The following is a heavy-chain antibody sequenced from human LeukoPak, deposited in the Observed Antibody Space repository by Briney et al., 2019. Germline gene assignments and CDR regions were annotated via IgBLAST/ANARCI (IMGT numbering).Heavy chain of an antibody. J-gene: IGHJ4*02. Sequence: GESLKISCQGSGSSFTSSWIGWVRQMPGKGLEWMGIIYPGDSDTRYSPSFQGQVTISADKSINTAYLQSSSLKASDTAMYYCAIYSDTYYFDHWGQGTLVTVSS. V-gene: IGHV5-51*01. CDR1: GSSFTSSW. CDR3: AIYSDTYYFDH. CDR2: IYPGDSDT. D-gene: IGHD1-26*01.